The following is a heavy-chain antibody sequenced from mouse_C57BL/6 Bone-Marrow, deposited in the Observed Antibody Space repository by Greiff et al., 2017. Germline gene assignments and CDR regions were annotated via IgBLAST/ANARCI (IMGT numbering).Heavy chain of an antibody. V-gene: IGHV5-4*01. CDR2: ISDGGGYT. J-gene: IGHJ4*01. CDR1: GFTFSSYA. Sequence: EVQRVESGGGLVQPGGSLKLSCAASGFTFSSYAMSWVRQTPEKRLEWVATISDGGGYTYYPDTVKGRFTISRDNATNNLYLQMSSLKSEDTAMXCVARGPKDYSMDVWGQGTSVTVSS. CDR3: ARGPKDYSMDV.